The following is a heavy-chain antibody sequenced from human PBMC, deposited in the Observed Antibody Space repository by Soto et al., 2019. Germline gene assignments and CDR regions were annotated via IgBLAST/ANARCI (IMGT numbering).Heavy chain of an antibody. Sequence: PGGSLRLSCAASGFTFSTYAMSWVRQAPGKGLEWVSSISGSGGSTYYADSVKGRFTISRDNSKNTLYLQMNSLRAEDTAVFYCAKVPYYYDSSAYYVYWGQGTLVTVSS. V-gene: IGHV3-23*01. CDR1: GFTFSTYA. CDR2: ISGSGGST. D-gene: IGHD3-22*01. J-gene: IGHJ4*02. CDR3: AKVPYYYDSSAYYVY.